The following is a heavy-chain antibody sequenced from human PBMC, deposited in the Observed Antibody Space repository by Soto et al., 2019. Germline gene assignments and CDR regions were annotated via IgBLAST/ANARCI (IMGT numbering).Heavy chain of an antibody. CDR3: ARDRGGITGTTFFYYGMDV. CDR1: GGTFSSYA. J-gene: IGHJ6*02. Sequence: SVKVSCKASGGTFSSYAISWVRQAPGQGLEWMGGIIPIFGTANYAQKFQGGVTITADESTSTAYMELSSLRSEDTAVYYCARDRGGITGTTFFYYGMDVWGQGTTVTVSS. CDR2: IIPIFGTA. V-gene: IGHV1-69*13. D-gene: IGHD1-7*01.